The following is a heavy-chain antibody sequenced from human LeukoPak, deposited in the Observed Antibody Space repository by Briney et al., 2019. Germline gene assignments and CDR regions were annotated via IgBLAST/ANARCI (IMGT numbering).Heavy chain of an antibody. J-gene: IGHJ5*02. V-gene: IGHV4-59*12. CDR1: GGSISSYY. CDR2: IYHSGST. D-gene: IGHD6-13*01. Sequence: SETLSLTCTVSGGSISSYYWSWIRQPPGKGLEWIGYIYHSGSTYYNPSLKSRVTISVDRSKNQFSLKLSSVTAADTAVYYCARDGDSSSWYSGWFDPWGQGTLVTVSS. CDR3: ARDGDSSSWYSGWFDP.